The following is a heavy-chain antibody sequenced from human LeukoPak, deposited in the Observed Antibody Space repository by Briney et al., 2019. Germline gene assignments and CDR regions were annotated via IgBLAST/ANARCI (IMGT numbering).Heavy chain of an antibody. Sequence: GASVKVSFKASGGTFISYAISWVRQAPGQGREWMGGIIPIFGTANYAQKFQGRVTITADESTSTAYMELSSLRSEDTVVYYCARLQLGYYFDYWGQGTLVTVSS. CDR3: ARLQLGYYFDY. CDR2: IIPIFGTA. V-gene: IGHV1-69*13. J-gene: IGHJ4*02. D-gene: IGHD2-2*01. CDR1: GGTFISYA.